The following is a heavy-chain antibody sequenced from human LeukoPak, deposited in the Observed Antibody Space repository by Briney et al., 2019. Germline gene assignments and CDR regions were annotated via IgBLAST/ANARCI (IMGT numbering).Heavy chain of an antibody. D-gene: IGHD6-19*01. CDR2: IRYDGSNK. Sequence: GGSLRLSCAASGFTFSSYGMYWVRQAPGKGLEWVAFIRYDGSNKYYADSVKGRFTVSRDNSKNTLYLQMKSLRAEDTAVYYCARGVGAVAGTRCYYFDYWGQGTLVTVSS. J-gene: IGHJ4*02. CDR3: ARGVGAVAGTRCYYFDY. CDR1: GFTFSSYG. V-gene: IGHV3-30*02.